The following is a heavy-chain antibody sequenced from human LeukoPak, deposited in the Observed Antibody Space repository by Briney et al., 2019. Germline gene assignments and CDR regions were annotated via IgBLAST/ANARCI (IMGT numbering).Heavy chain of an antibody. D-gene: IGHD1-14*01. V-gene: IGHV3-7*01. J-gene: IGHJ3*01. Sequence: GGSLRLSCAASGFTLNSYLMSWVRQAPESGLEWVANIKKDGSEESYLDSVKGRFTVSRDNAKNSLFLQMNSLRGEDTAVYYCARSNPNRNALDLWGQGTMVTISS. CDR3: ARSNPNRNALDL. CDR2: IKKDGSEE. CDR1: GFTLNSYL.